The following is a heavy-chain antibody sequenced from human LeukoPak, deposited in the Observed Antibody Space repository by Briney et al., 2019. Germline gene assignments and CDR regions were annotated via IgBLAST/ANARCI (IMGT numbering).Heavy chain of an antibody. V-gene: IGHV4-39*01. CDR3: ARSTKGYYYDSSGYE. D-gene: IGHD3-22*01. Sequence: PSETLSLTCTVSGGSISSSSYYWGWIRQPPGKGLEWIGSIYYSGSTYYNPSLKSRVTISVDTSKNQFSLKLSSVTAADTAVYYCARSTKGYYYDSSGYEGGQGTLVTVSS. CDR1: GGSISSSSYY. J-gene: IGHJ4*02. CDR2: IYYSGST.